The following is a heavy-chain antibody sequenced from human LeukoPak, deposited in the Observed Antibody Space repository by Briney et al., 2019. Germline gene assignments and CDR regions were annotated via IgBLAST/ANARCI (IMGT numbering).Heavy chain of an antibody. Sequence: SETLSLTCTVSGGSISSYYWSWIRQPPGKGLEWVGYLYYSGSTTYNPSLKSRVTISVDTSKNQFSLKLSSVTAADTAVYYCARSDLGYCSGGSCYLPYYYYYGMDVWGQGTTVTVSS. CDR3: ARSDLGYCSGGSCYLPYYYYYGMDV. CDR1: GGSISSYY. D-gene: IGHD2-15*01. CDR2: LYYSGST. V-gene: IGHV4-59*08. J-gene: IGHJ6*02.